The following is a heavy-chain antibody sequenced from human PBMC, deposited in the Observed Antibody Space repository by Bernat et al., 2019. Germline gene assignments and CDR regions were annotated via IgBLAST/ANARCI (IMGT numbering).Heavy chain of an antibody. CDR1: GFTFSNAW. CDR3: STVFPYDSSPS. Sequence: EVQLVESGGGLVQPGGSLRLSCAASGFTFSNAWMNWVRQAPGKGLEWVGRIKSKTDGGTTDYAAPVKGRFTISRDDSQNTLYLQMNTLKTEDTAVYYCSTVFPYDSSPSCGQGTLVTVSS. D-gene: IGHD3-22*01. CDR2: IKSKTDGGTT. J-gene: IGHJ4*02. V-gene: IGHV3-15*07.